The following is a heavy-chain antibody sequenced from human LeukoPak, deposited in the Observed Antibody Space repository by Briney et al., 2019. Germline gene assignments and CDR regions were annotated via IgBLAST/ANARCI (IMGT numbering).Heavy chain of an antibody. V-gene: IGHV4-4*07. Sequence: SETLSLTCTVSGGSIGWDYWSWIRQSAGKGLEWIGRIYKSGSTNYNPSFRRRVTMSVDTSKNQFSLHVTSVTAADTAVYYCAREEYFQDSNGYSNYFHSWGQGSVVSVSS. D-gene: IGHD3-22*01. CDR2: IYKSGST. J-gene: IGHJ4*02. CDR1: GGSIGWDY. CDR3: AREEYFQDSNGYSNYFHS.